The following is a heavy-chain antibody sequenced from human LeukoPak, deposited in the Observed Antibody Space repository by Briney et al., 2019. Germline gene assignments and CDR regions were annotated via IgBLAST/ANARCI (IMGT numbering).Heavy chain of an antibody. CDR3: ARGAFYDFWSGYLWYYYGMDV. CDR2: ISYDGRNK. Sequence: GGSLRLSCAASGFTFSSYAMHWVGQAPGKGLEWVAVISYDGRNKDYADYVKGRFTISRDNSKNTLYLQMNSLRAEDTAVYYCARGAFYDFWSGYLWYYYGMDVWGQGTTVTVSS. J-gene: IGHJ6*02. CDR1: GFTFSSYA. D-gene: IGHD3-3*01. V-gene: IGHV3-30*04.